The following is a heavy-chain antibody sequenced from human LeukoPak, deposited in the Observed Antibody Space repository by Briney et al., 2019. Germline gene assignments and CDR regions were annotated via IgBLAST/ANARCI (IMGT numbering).Heavy chain of an antibody. V-gene: IGHV3-7*01. Sequence: PGGSLRLSCAASGFTFTTYWMSWVRQAPGQGLEWVANIDQDGSDKYYVDSVKGRFTISRDNAKNSLYLQMNSLRAEDTAVYYCARDPCSLTVAGGPPIDYWGQGTLVTVSS. CDR1: GFTFTTYW. D-gene: IGHD6-19*01. CDR2: IDQDGSDK. CDR3: ARDPCSLTVAGGPPIDY. J-gene: IGHJ4*02.